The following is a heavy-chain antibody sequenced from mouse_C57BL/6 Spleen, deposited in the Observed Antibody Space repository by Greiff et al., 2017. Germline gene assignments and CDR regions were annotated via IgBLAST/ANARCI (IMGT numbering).Heavy chain of an antibody. CDR3: ARGGFKGMDY. CDR1: GFTFSDYY. V-gene: IGHV5-16*01. CDR2: INYDGSST. Sequence: EVMLVESEGGLVQPGSSMKLSCTASGFTFSDYYMAWVRQVPEKGLEWVANINYDGSSTYYLDSLKSRFIISRHNAKNILYLQMSSLKSEDTATYYCARGGFKGMDYWGQGTSVTVSS. J-gene: IGHJ4*01.